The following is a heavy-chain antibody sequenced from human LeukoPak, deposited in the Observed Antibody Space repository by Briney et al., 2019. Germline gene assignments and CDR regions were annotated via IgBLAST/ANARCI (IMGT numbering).Heavy chain of an antibody. CDR2: INPNSGGT. V-gene: IGHV1-2*02. Sequence: GASVKVSCKASGYTFTGYYMHWVRQAPGQGLEWMGWINPNSGGTNYAQKFQGRVTMTRDTSISTAYMELSRLRSDDTAVYYCASYKVGSPYGSGSYYGYYGMDVWGQGTTVTVSS. J-gene: IGHJ6*02. D-gene: IGHD3-10*01. CDR1: GYTFTGYY. CDR3: ASYKVGSPYGSGSYYGYYGMDV.